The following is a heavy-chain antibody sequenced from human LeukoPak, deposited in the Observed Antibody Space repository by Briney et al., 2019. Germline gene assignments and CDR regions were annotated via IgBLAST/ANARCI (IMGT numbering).Heavy chain of an antibody. CDR3: ARARGFSSSSDAFDI. CDR2: ISSSSGYI. Sequence: GGSLRLSCAASGFTFSTYAMSWVRQAPGEGLEWVSSISSSSGYIYYAESVKGRFTISRDNAKDSVFLQMNSLRGDDTAVYYCARARGFSSSSDAFDIWGQGTMVTVSS. CDR1: GFTFSTYA. V-gene: IGHV3-21*01. J-gene: IGHJ3*02. D-gene: IGHD6-6*01.